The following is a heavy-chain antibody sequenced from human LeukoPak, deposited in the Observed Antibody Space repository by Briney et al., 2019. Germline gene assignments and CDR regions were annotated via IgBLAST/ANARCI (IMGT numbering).Heavy chain of an antibody. CDR3: ATGTDYYDSSGYFGY. D-gene: IGHD3-22*01. Sequence: ASVKVSCKVSGYTLTELSMHWVRQAPGKGLEWMGGFDPEDGETIYAQKFQGRVTMTEDTSTDTAYMELSSLRSEDMAVYYCATGTDYYDSSGYFGYWGQGTLVTVSS. CDR2: FDPEDGET. J-gene: IGHJ4*02. CDR1: GYTLTELS. V-gene: IGHV1-24*01.